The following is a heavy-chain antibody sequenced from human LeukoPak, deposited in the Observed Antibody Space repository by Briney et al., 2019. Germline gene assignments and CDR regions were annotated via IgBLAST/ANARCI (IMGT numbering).Heavy chain of an antibody. D-gene: IGHD3-10*01. CDR3: ARGLSGSGDFDY. CDR1: VFTFSSYD. J-gene: IGHJ4*02. CDR2: IGTAGDT. V-gene: IGHV3-13*01. Sequence: GGSLRLSCAASVFTFSSYDMHWVRQATGKGLEWVSAIGTAGDTYYPGSVKGRFTISRENAKNSLYLQMNSLRGGDTAVYYCARGLSGSGDFDYWGQGTLVTVSS.